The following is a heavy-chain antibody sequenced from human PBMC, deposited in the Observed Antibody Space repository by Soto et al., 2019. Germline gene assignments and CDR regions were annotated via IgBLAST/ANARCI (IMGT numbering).Heavy chain of an antibody. CDR1: SAVSSVSYD. Sequence: SVTQSLSWTVSSAVSSVSYDWSLIRKPPGKGLEWIAYIYYSGTTKYNPSLKSRVTISVDTSKNQFFLKLNSVTAADTAVYYCARASSPYFDLFSAFDPLVQGTLVP. CDR3: ARASSPYFDLFSAFDP. CDR2: IYYSGTT. V-gene: IGHV4-61*01. D-gene: IGHD3-9*01. J-gene: IGHJ5*02.